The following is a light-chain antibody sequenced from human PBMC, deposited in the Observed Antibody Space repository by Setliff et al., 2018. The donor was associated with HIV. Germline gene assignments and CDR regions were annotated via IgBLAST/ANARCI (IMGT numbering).Light chain of an antibody. V-gene: IGLV2-23*02. CDR3: CSYAGSRIFYV. J-gene: IGLJ1*01. Sequence: QSALTQPASVSGSPGQAITISCTGTSGDVGTYNLVSWYQQHPGKAPQLIIYEVTKRPSGVSARFSGSKSGNTASLTISGLQAEDEADYYCCSYAGSRIFYVFGTGTKV. CDR1: SGDVGTYNL. CDR2: EVT.